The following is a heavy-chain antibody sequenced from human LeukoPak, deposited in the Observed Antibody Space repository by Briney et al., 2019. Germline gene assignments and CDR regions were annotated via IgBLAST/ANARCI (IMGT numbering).Heavy chain of an antibody. CDR2: MNPNSGNT. CDR3: ARGGYSYGLGGYYGMDV. D-gene: IGHD5-18*01. CDR1: GYTFTSYD. V-gene: IGHV1-8*01. J-gene: IGHJ6*02. Sequence: ASVKVSCKASGYTFTSYDINWVRQATGQGLEWMGWMNPNSGNTGYAQKFQGRVTMTRNTSISTAYVELSSLRSEDTAVYYCARGGYSYGLGGYYGMDVWGQGTTVTVSS.